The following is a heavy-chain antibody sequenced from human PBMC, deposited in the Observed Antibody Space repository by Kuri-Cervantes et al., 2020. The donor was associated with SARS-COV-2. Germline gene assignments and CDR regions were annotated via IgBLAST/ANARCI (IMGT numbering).Heavy chain of an antibody. V-gene: IGHV3-49*04. D-gene: IGHD3-3*01. J-gene: IGHJ6*02. CDR2: IRSKAYGGTT. CDR1: GFTFGDYA. CDR3: TRDSSYYDFWSGYPYYGMDV. Sequence: GESLKISCTASGFTFGDYAMSWVRQAPGKGLEWVGFIRSKAYGGTTEYAASVKGRFTISRDDSKSIAYLQMNSLKTEDTAVYYCTRDSSYYDFWSGYPYYGMDVWGQGTTVTVSS.